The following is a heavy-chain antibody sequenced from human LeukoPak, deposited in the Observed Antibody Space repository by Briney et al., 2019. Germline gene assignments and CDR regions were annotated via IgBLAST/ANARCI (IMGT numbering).Heavy chain of an antibody. CDR2: IIGSGGST. CDR1: GGTFSSYA. D-gene: IGHD3-10*01. J-gene: IGHJ4*02. V-gene: IGHV3-23*01. CDR3: ARFYYGSGNPTY. Sequence: GGSLRLSCSAAGGTFSSYAMRWARQAPGKGLEWVSAIIGSGGSTYYADSVKGRCIISRDHAKNPLYLQMNRLRAADAAVYYCARFYYGSGNPTYWGQGTLVTVSS.